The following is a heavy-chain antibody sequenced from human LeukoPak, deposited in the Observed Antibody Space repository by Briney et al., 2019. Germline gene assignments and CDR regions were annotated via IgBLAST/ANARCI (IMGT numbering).Heavy chain of an antibody. V-gene: IGHV1-69*13. CDR3: AKDLARDVDY. Sequence: SVRVSCKASGGTFSSYAISWVRQAPGQGLEWMGGIIPIFGTANYAQKFQGRVTITADESTSTAYMELSSLRSDDTAVYYCAKDLARDVDYWGQGTLVTVSS. CDR2: IIPIFGTA. CDR1: GGTFSSYA. J-gene: IGHJ4*02.